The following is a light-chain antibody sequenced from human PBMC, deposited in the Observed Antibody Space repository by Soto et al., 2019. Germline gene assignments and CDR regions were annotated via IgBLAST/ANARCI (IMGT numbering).Light chain of an antibody. CDR2: KAS. V-gene: IGKV1-5*03. CDR1: QSISSW. CDR3: QQYNSYSPWT. J-gene: IGKJ1*01. Sequence: DIQMTQSPSTLSASVGDRVTITCRASQSISSWLAWYQQKPGKAPKLLIYKASSLESGVPSTFSASGSGTEFTLTISSLQPDDFATYYCQQYNSYSPWTFGQGTKVEIK.